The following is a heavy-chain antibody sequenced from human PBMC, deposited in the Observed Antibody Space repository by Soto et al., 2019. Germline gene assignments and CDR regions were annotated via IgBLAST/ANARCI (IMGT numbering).Heavy chain of an antibody. V-gene: IGHV4-31*03. CDR3: ARDNSHQYFDP. D-gene: IGHD1-26*01. Sequence: QVQLQESGPGLVTPSQTLSLTCSVSGDSITNAGHYWSWIRLHPAKGLEYIGYIYYTGATFYNPSLRSRLTISLDTSESQFSLRLTSVTAADTAIYYCARDNSHQYFDPWGQGTLVTVSS. CDR2: IYYTGAT. CDR1: GDSITNAGHY. J-gene: IGHJ4*02.